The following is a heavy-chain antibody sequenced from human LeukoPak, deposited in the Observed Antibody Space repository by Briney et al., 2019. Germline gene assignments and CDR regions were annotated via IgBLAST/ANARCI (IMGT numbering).Heavy chain of an antibody. CDR2: IIPILGIA. J-gene: IGHJ4*02. V-gene: IGHV1-69*04. D-gene: IGHD3-3*01. CDR3: ARAPFGVVSANDY. CDR1: GYTFTGYY. Sequence: SVKVSCKASGYTFTGYYMHWVRQAPGQGLEWMGRIIPILGIANYAQKFQGRVTITADKSTSTAYMELSSLRSEDTAVYYCARAPFGVVSANDYWGQGTLDTVSS.